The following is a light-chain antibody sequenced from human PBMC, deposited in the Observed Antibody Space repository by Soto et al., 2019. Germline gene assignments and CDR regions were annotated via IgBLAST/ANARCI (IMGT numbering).Light chain of an antibody. Sequence: CRASQSVSSSYLAWYQQKPGQAPRLLIYGASSRATGIPDRFSGSGSGTDFTLTISRLEPEDFAVYYCQQYGSSSWTFGQGTKVDIK. V-gene: IGKV3-20*01. CDR3: QQYGSSSWT. CDR1: QSVSSSY. J-gene: IGKJ1*01. CDR2: GAS.